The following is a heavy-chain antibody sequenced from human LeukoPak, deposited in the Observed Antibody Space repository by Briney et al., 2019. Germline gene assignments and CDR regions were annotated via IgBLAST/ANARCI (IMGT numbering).Heavy chain of an antibody. Sequence: GGSLRLSCAASGFTFSSYAMNWVRQAPGKGLEWVSYISHTGSANSYADSVKGRFTISRDNGKNSLFLQMNSLRVEDTAVYYCARSQDGSGSYFYYFYIDVWGKGTTV. CDR1: GFTFSSYA. D-gene: IGHD3-10*01. CDR2: ISHTGSAN. CDR3: ARSQDGSGSYFYYFYIDV. J-gene: IGHJ6*03. V-gene: IGHV3-48*03.